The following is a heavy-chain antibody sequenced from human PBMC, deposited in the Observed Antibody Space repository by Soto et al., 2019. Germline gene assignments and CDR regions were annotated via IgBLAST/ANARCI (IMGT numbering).Heavy chain of an antibody. Sequence: GWSLRLSCASSGVTFSSYAMCVFLQPAEKGLEWVSAISGSGGSTYYADSVKGRCTISRDNSKNTLYLQMNSLRAEDTAVYYCAKDYTXGSNRPSWCYYYMDVYGKGSRVTVYS. V-gene: IGHV3-23*01. J-gene: IGHJ6*03. CDR1: GVTFSSYA. CDR2: ISGSGGST. D-gene: IGHD2-2*02. CDR3: AKDYTXGSNRPSWCYYYMDV.